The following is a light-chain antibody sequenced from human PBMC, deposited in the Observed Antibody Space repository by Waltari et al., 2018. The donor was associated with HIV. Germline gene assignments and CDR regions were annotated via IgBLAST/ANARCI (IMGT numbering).Light chain of an antibody. CDR3: CSYAGSSTVV. CDR1: RSDVGGYNY. J-gene: IGLJ2*01. CDR2: DVS. Sequence: QSALTQPASVSGSPGQSITISCTGTRSDVGGYNYVSWYQQHPGKAPKLLIYDVSKRPSGFSNRFSGSKSGNTASLTISGLQAEDEADYYCCSYAGSSTVVFGGGTKLTVL. V-gene: IGLV2-23*02.